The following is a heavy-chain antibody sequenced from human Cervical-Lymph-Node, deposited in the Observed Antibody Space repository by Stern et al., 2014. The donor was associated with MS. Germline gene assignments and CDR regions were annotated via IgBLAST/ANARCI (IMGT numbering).Heavy chain of an antibody. V-gene: IGHV3-30*18. CDR3: AKTASRRGYDFDY. Sequence: QVQLVQSGGGVVQPGRSLRLSCAASGFTFTNYAMHWVRQAPGQGLEWVAVISYDGIKMYYADSLEGRVTISRDNSNNTLFLQMNSPRPEDTSVYYCAKTASRRGYDFDYWGQGTLVTVSS. J-gene: IGHJ4*02. D-gene: IGHD6-25*01. CDR2: ISYDGIKM. CDR1: GFTFTNYA.